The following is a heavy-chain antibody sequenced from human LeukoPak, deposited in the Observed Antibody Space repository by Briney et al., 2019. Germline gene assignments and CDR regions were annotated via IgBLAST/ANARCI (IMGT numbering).Heavy chain of an antibody. CDR3: ARVGRFQSFDY. CDR1: GFSVGSNY. CDR2: IYTGGTT. J-gene: IGHJ4*02. Sequence: PGGSLRLSCAASGFSVGSNYMSWVRQAPGKGLEWVSVIYTGGTTHYAESVMGRFTISRDDSHNTVHLHMSGLRAEDTAVYYCARVGRFQSFDYWGQGTLVAVSS. V-gene: IGHV3-53*01.